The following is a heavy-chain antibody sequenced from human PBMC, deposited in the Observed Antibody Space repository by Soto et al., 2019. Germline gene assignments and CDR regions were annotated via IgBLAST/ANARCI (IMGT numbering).Heavy chain of an antibody. CDR1: GYTFTSYA. CDR3: ATLWRLGECDY. V-gene: IGHV1-3*01. J-gene: IGHJ4*02. D-gene: IGHD3-16*01. CDR2: INAGNGNT. Sequence: GASVKVSCKASGYTFTSYAMHWVRQAPGQRLEWMGWINAGNGNTNYSQKFQGRVTITRDTSASTAYMELRSLRSDDTAVYYCATLWRLGECDYWGQGTLVTVSS.